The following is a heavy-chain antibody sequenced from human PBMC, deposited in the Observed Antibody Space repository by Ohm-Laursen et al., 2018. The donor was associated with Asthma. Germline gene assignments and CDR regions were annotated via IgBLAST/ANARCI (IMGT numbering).Heavy chain of an antibody. CDR2: ISSSSSTI. V-gene: IGHV3-48*01. Sequence: SFRLSCAASEFTFSLYSMNWVRQAPGKGLEWVSYISSSSSTIYYADSVKGRFTISRDNAKNSLYLQMNNLRAEDAAIYYCAREWGGMDVWGQGTTVTVSS. CDR1: EFTFSLYS. D-gene: IGHD3-16*01. J-gene: IGHJ6*02. CDR3: AREWGGMDV.